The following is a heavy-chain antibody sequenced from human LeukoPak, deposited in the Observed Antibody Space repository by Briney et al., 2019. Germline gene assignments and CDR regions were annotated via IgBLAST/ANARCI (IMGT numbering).Heavy chain of an antibody. CDR2: ISSSSSYI. J-gene: IGHJ4*02. Sequence: GGSLRLSCAASGFTFSSYSMNWVRQAPGKGLEWVSSISSSSSYIYYADSVKGRFTISRDNAKNSLYLQMNSLRAEDTAVYYCVRVEGWFGELLVWGQGTLVTVSS. V-gene: IGHV3-21*01. CDR1: GFTFSSYS. D-gene: IGHD3-10*01. CDR3: VRVEGWFGELLV.